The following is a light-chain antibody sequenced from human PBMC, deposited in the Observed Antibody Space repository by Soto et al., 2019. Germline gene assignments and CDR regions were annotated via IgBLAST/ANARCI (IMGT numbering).Light chain of an antibody. CDR3: QQYGSSPYT. CDR1: RSVSSRY. CDR2: DAS. J-gene: IGKJ2*01. Sequence: IVLTQSPGTLSLSPGERATLSCRASRSVSSRYLAWYQQRPGQAPRLLIYDASRRATGIPDRFSGSGSGTVFTLTISRLEPEDFAVYYCQQYGSSPYTFAQGTKLEIK. V-gene: IGKV3-20*01.